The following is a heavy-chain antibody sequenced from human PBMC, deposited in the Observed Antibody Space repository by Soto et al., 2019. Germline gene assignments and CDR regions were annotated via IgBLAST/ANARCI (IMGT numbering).Heavy chain of an antibody. CDR2: IYYSGST. J-gene: IGHJ6*02. CDR1: GGSISSGGYY. D-gene: IGHD5-18*01. CDR3: ARDRGVRSYGYVNDYYYGMDV. Sequence: PSETLSLTCTVSGGSISSGGYYWGWIRQHPGKGLEWIGYIYYSGSTYYNPSLKSRVTISVDTSKNQFSLKLSSVTAADTAVYYCARDRGVRSYGYVNDYYYGMDVWGQGTTVTVSS. V-gene: IGHV4-31*03.